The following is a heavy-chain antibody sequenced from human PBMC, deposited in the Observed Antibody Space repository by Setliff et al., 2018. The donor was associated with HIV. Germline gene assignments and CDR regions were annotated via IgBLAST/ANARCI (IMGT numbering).Heavy chain of an antibody. D-gene: IGHD3-16*01. Sequence: SETLSLTCTVSGGSINSGTYYWNWIRQPAGKGLEWIGHIHISGNTNYNPSLKSRVTISLDTSKNHFSLNLTSMTAADAAVYYCARGLWAPGLGEGAFDIWGQGTKVTVSS. V-gene: IGHV4-61*09. CDR2: IHISGNT. CDR3: ARGLWAPGLGEGAFDI. J-gene: IGHJ3*02. CDR1: GGSINSGTYY.